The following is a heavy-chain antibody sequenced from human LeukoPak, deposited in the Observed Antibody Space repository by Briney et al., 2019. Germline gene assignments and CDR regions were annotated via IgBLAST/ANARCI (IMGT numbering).Heavy chain of an antibody. Sequence: GGSLRLSCAASGFTFDDYGMIWVRQAPGKGLEWVSYITWNGATMAYGDSVKGRFTISRDNAENSLYLQMNSLRAEDTALYYCARALYSSSWYSFDYWGQGTLVTVSS. CDR2: ITWNGATM. CDR3: ARALYSSSWYSFDY. J-gene: IGHJ4*02. V-gene: IGHV3-20*04. CDR1: GFTFDDYG. D-gene: IGHD6-13*01.